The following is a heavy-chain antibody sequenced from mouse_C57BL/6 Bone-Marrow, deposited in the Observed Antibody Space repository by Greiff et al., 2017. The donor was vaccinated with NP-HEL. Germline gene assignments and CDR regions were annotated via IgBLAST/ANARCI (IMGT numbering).Heavy chain of an antibody. CDR2: IYPRSGNT. J-gene: IGHJ4*01. CDR1: GYTFTSYG. D-gene: IGHD2-2*01. V-gene: IGHV1-81*01. CDR3: ARWDGYGYYYAMDY. Sequence: VQLQQSGAELARPGASVKLSCKASGYTFTSYGISWVKQRTGQGLEWIGEIYPRSGNTYYNEKFKGKATLTADKSSSTAYMELRSLTSEDSAVYFCARWDGYGYYYAMDYWGQGTSVTVSS.